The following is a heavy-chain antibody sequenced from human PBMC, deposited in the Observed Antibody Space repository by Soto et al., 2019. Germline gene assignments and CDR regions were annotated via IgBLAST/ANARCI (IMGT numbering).Heavy chain of an antibody. Sequence: SVKVSCKASGGTFSSYAISWVRQAPGQGLEWMGGIIPIFGTANYAQKFQGRVTITADESTSTAYMELSSLRSEDTAVYYCATRDRIAVAGYYYYGMDVWGQGTTVTVSS. CDR1: GGTFSSYA. V-gene: IGHV1-69*13. D-gene: IGHD6-19*01. CDR3: ATRDRIAVAGYYYYGMDV. CDR2: IIPIFGTA. J-gene: IGHJ6*02.